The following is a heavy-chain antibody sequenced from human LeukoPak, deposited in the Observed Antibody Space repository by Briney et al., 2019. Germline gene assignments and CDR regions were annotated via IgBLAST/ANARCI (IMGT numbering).Heavy chain of an antibody. J-gene: IGHJ4*02. CDR1: GFTFRSYA. V-gene: IGHV3-23*01. D-gene: IGHD3-22*01. Sequence: GGSLRLSCEASGFTFRSYAISWFRKAQGKGLKWVSAISGSGGSTYYADSVKGRFTISRDNSKNTLYLQMNSLRAEDTAVYYCAKDLKAQYYYDSSGYSSLFDYWGQGTLVTVSS. CDR3: AKDLKAQYYYDSSGYSSLFDY. CDR2: ISGSGGST.